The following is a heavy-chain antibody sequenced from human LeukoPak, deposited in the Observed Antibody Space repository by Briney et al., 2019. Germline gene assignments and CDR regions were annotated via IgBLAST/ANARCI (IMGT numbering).Heavy chain of an antibody. CDR3: ASSLIVVVPAAIHPIDY. CDR1: GGSISSGDYY. CDR2: IYYSGST. Sequence: SETLSLTCTVSGGSISSGDYYWSWIRQPPGMGLEWIGYIYYSGSTYYNPSLKSRVTISVDTSKNRFSLKLSSVTAADTAVYYCASSLIVVVPAAIHPIDYWGQGTLVTVSS. J-gene: IGHJ4*02. V-gene: IGHV4-30-4*08. D-gene: IGHD2-2*02.